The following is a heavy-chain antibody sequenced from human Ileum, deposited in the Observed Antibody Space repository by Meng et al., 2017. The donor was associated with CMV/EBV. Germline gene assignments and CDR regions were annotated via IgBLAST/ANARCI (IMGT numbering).Heavy chain of an antibody. CDR2: INHSGST. V-gene: IGHV4-34*01. J-gene: IGHJ5*02. Sequence: LTCAVYGGSFSGYYWSWIRPPPGKGLEWIGEINHSGSTNYNPSLKSRVTISVDTSKNQFSLKLSSVTAADTAVYYCARGQFLNWFDPWGQGTLVTVSS. CDR3: ARGQFLNWFDP. CDR1: GGSFSGYY.